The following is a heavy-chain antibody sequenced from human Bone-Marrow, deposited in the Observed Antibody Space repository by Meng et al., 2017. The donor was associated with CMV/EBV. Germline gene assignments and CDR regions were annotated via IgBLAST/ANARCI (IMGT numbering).Heavy chain of an antibody. V-gene: IGHV3-9*01. D-gene: IGHD3-10*01. CDR3: AREPGSRAFDI. CDR1: GFTFDDYA. CDR2: ISWNSGSI. Sequence: SCAASGFTFDDYAMHWVRQAPGKGLEWVSGISWNSGSIGYADSVKGRFTISRDNAKNSLYLQMNSLRAEDTAVYYCAREPGSRAFDIWGQGTMVTVSS. J-gene: IGHJ3*02.